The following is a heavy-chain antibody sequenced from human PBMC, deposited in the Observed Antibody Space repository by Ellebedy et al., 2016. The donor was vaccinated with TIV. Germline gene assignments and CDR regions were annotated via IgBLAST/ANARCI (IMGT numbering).Heavy chain of an antibody. CDR3: ARDPRLGSDFDY. J-gene: IGHJ4*02. Sequence: ASVKVSCXASGYTFTSYGISWVRQAPGQGLEWMGWISAYNGNTNYAQKLQGRVTMTTDTSTSTAYMELRSLRSDDTAVYYCARDPRLGSDFDYWGQGTLVTVSS. D-gene: IGHD3-16*01. CDR1: GYTFTSYG. CDR2: ISAYNGNT. V-gene: IGHV1-18*01.